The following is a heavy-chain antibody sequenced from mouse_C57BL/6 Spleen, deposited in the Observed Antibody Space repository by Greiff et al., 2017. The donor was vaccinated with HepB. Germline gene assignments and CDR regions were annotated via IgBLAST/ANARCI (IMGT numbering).Heavy chain of an antibody. Sequence: QVQLQQSGAELARPGASVKMSCKASGYTFTSYTMHWVNQRPGQGLEWIGYINPSSGYTKYNQKFKDKATLTADKSSSTAYMQLSSLTSEDSAVYYCASAMVTTGDWYFDVWGTGTTVTVSS. CDR2: INPSSGYT. CDR3: ASAMVTTGDWYFDV. D-gene: IGHD2-2*01. CDR1: GYTFTSYT. V-gene: IGHV1-4*01. J-gene: IGHJ1*03.